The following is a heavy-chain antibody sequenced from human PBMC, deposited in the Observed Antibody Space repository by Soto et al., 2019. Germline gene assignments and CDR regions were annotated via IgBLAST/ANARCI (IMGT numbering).Heavy chain of an antibody. V-gene: IGHV3-23*01. D-gene: IGHD2-2*01. Sequence: PGGSLRLSCAASGFTFSSYAMSWVRQAPGKGLEWVSAISGSGGSTYYADSVKGRFTISRDNSKNTLYLQMNSLRAEDTAVYYCASLGLIGVVPAAIYNYGMDVWGQGTRVTFSS. CDR3: ASLGLIGVVPAAIYNYGMDV. J-gene: IGHJ6*02. CDR1: GFTFSSYA. CDR2: ISGSGGST.